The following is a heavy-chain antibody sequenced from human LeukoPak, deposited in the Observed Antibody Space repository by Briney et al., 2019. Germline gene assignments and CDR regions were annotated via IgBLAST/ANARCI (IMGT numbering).Heavy chain of an antibody. CDR1: GFRFSTYD. CDR3: ASPYDRSGYYYY. Sequence: PGGSLRLSCAASGFRFSTYDMHWVRQATGKGLEWVSTIGIAGDTYYPGSVKGRFTISGDNSKNTLYLQMNSLRAEDTAVYYCASPYDRSGYYYYWGQGTLVTASS. D-gene: IGHD3-22*01. CDR2: IGIAGDT. J-gene: IGHJ4*02. V-gene: IGHV3-13*01.